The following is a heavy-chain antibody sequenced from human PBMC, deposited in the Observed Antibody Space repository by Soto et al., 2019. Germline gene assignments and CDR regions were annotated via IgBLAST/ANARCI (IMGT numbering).Heavy chain of an antibody. J-gene: IGHJ4*02. CDR1: GVTFSSYW. CDR3: ARDFPYCSSSSCYLY. Sequence: GGSLRLSCAASGVTFSSYWMHWVRQAPGKGLVWVSHINTDGSSTRYADSVKGRFTISRDNAKNTLYLQMNSLRVEDTAVYYCARDFPYCSSSSCYLYWGQGTLVTVSS. D-gene: IGHD2-2*01. V-gene: IGHV3-74*01. CDR2: INTDGSST.